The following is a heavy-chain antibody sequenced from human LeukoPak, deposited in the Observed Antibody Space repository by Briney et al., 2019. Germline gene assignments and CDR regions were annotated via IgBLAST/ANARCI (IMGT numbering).Heavy chain of an antibody. D-gene: IGHD4-11*01. J-gene: IGHJ5*02. Sequence: SQTLSLTCTVSGGSLSSGAYYWSWIRQPPGKGLEWIGYIYYSGSTNYNPSLKSRVTISVDTSKNQFSLKLSSVTAADTAVYYCARATTTRNWFDPWGQGTLVTVSS. CDR2: IYYSGST. CDR1: GGSLSSGAYY. CDR3: ARATTTRNWFDP. V-gene: IGHV4-61*08.